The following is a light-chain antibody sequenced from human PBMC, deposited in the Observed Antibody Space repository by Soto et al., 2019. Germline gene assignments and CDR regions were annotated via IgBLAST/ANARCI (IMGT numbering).Light chain of an antibody. J-gene: IGKJ1*01. Sequence: EIVMTQSPATLSVSPGERATLSCRASQTVNNKLAWYQQKADQPPRLLIYGASTRAPGIPARFSGSGSVTEFTLTISSLQSEDFAVYYCQQYNDWWTFGQGTKVDNK. CDR2: GAS. CDR1: QTVNNK. CDR3: QQYNDWWT. V-gene: IGKV3-15*01.